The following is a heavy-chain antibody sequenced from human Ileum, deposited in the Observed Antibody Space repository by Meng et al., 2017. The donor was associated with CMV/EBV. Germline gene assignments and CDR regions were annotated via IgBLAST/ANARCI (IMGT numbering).Heavy chain of an antibody. J-gene: IGHJ6*02. CDR1: GFTFDDYA. V-gene: IGHV3-9*03. D-gene: IGHD2-15*01. CDR2: ISWNSGSI. Sequence: GGSLRLSCAASGFTFDDYAMHWVRQAPGKGLEWVSGISWNSGSIGYADSVKGRFTISRDNAKNSLYLQMNSLRAEDMALYYCAKGGGNYYYYYGMDVWGQGTTVTVSS. CDR3: AKGGGNYYYYYGMDV.